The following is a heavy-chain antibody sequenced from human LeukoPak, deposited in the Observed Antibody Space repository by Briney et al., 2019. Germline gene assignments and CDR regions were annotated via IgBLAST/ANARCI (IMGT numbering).Heavy chain of an antibody. CDR1: GGSISSTAYY. J-gene: IGHJ6*02. CDR3: SRQGVRGTYYYAMDV. D-gene: IGHD3-10*01. Sequence: PSETLSLTCTVSGGSISSTAYYWGWIRQPPGRGLEWIATIYYSGTTYYNPSLESRVTISVDTSKNQFSLKLSSVTAADTSVYYCSRQGVRGTYYYAMDVWGQGTTVNVSS. V-gene: IGHV4-39*01. CDR2: IYYSGTT.